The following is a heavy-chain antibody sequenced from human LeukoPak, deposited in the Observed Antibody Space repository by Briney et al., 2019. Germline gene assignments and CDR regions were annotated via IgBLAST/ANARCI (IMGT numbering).Heavy chain of an antibody. CDR3: ASTIFGVVTHDAFDI. Sequence: KTGGSLRLSCAASGFTFSDYYMSWIRQAPGKGLEWVSYISSSSSYTNYADSVKGRFTISRDNAKNSLYLQMNSLRAEDTAVYYCASTIFGVVTHDAFDIWGQGTMVTVPS. CDR2: ISSSSSYT. J-gene: IGHJ3*02. V-gene: IGHV3-11*06. CDR1: GFTFSDYY. D-gene: IGHD3-3*01.